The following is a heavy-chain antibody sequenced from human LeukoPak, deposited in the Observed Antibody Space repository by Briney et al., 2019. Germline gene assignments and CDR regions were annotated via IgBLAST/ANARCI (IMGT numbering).Heavy chain of an antibody. D-gene: IGHD6-13*01. Sequence: PGGSLRLSCAASGFTFSSYAMSWVRQAPGKGLEWVSTISGSGSSTYYADSVKGRFTISRDNSKDTLYLQMNSLSAEDTAVYHCARSPGFSSSLRWTFHIWGQGTMVTVSS. CDR1: GFTFSSYA. CDR3: ARSPGFSSSLRWTFHI. V-gene: IGHV3-23*01. CDR2: ISGSGSST. J-gene: IGHJ3*02.